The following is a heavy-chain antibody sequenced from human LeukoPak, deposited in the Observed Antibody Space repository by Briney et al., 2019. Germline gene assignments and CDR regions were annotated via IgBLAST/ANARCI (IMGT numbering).Heavy chain of an antibody. CDR1: GGTFSSYA. CDR3: ARARYGYSYKAPLDY. J-gene: IGHJ4*02. V-gene: IGHV1-69*05. Sequence: SVKVSCKASGGTFSSYAISWVRQAPGQGLGWMGGIVPIFGTANYAKKFQGRVAITTDESTSTAYMELSSLRSEDTAVYYCARARYGYSYKAPLDYWGQGTLVTVSS. D-gene: IGHD5-18*01. CDR2: IVPIFGTA.